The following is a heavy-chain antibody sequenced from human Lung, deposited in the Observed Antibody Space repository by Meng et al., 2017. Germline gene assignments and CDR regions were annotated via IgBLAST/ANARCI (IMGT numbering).Heavy chain of an antibody. CDR2: IRNHNGNT. J-gene: IGHJ4*02. D-gene: IGHD2-8*02. V-gene: IGHV1-18*01. Sequence: QVQLVQSGAEIKNPGASATVSCKASADTFANYAISWVRQAPGQGLEWMGRIRNHNGNTNYALKLQGRVTVTTDTSTSTAYMELRNLRSDDTAIYYCATARFSFLLGFDYWGQGTLVTVSS. CDR3: ATARFSFLLGFDY. CDR1: ADTFANYA.